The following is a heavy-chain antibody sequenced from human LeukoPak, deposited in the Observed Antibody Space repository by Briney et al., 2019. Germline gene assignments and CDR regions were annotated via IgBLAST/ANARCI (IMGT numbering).Heavy chain of an antibody. CDR3: TRLGYCTNGVCYFDY. CDR2: IRNKANGYET. J-gene: IGHJ4*02. D-gene: IGHD2-8*01. Sequence: QPGGSLKLSCAASGFTFSASAMHWVRQASGKGLEWVGRIRNKANGYETAYAASVKGRFIISRDDSKNTAYLQMNSLKTEDTAVYYCTRLGYCTNGVCYFDYWGQGILVIVSS. CDR1: GFTFSASA. V-gene: IGHV3-73*01.